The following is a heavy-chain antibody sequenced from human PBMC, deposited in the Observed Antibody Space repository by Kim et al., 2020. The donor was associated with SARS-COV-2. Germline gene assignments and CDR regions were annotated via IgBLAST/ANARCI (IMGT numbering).Heavy chain of an antibody. V-gene: IGHV4-59*11. CDR3: ARGVLGLDDLGY. D-gene: IGHD2-2*03. J-gene: IGHJ4*02. CDR2: LYYSGIS. Sequence: SETLSLSCTVSGGSISGHYWNWIRQTPGKGLEWIGYLYYSGISRYSPSLKSRVTISEDTSKNQVALRLTSVTAADTAVYYCARGVLGLDDLGYWGQGTLVTVSS. CDR1: GGSISGHY.